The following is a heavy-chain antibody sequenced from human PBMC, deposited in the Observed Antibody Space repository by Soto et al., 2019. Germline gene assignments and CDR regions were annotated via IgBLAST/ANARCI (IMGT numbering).Heavy chain of an antibody. J-gene: IGHJ5*02. CDR1: GDSITRGGYY. Sequence: QVQLQESGPELLKPSQTLSLTCTVSGDSITRGGYYWSWIRQHPGKGLEWIGFIYYSGITYYKPSLKSRLTISLDPSKNQFYLKLTSMTAADTAVYYCARLAKFGEFGADWFDPWGQGTLVTVSS. D-gene: IGHD3-10*01. CDR3: ARLAKFGEFGADWFDP. CDR2: IYYSGIT. V-gene: IGHV4-31*03.